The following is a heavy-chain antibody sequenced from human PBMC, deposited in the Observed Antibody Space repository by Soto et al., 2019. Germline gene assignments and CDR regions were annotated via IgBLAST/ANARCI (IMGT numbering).Heavy chain of an antibody. J-gene: IGHJ4*02. Sequence: QVQLVQSGAEVKKPGASVKVSCKASGYTFTSYDINWVRQATGQGLEWMGWMNPNSGNTGYAQKFQGRVTMTRNTSISTAYMELGSLRSEDTAVYYCARGRNYDFWSGYYGFDYWGQGTLVTVAS. D-gene: IGHD3-3*01. CDR1: GYTFTSYD. CDR3: ARGRNYDFWSGYYGFDY. V-gene: IGHV1-8*01. CDR2: MNPNSGNT.